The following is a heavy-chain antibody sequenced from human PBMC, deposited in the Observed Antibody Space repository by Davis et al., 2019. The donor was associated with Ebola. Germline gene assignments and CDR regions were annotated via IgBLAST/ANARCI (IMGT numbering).Heavy chain of an antibody. CDR2: ISGSGGST. D-gene: IGHD2-2*01. J-gene: IGHJ4*02. CDR3: AKGVLCISSNCYYDF. V-gene: IGHV3-23*01. CDR1: GFTFSSYS. Sequence: GESLKISCAASGFTFSSYSIRSLRQAPWNGLEWVSAISGSGGSTYYADSVKGRFTISRDNSKNTLYLQMNSLRAEDTAVYYCAKGVLCISSNCYYDFWGQGTLVTVSS.